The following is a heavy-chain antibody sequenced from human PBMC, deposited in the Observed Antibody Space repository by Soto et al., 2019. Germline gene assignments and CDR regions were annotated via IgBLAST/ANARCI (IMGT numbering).Heavy chain of an antibody. D-gene: IGHD5-18*01. CDR2: IDPSDSFT. J-gene: IGHJ5*02. Sequence: GESLKISCQASGYTFTSSWINWVRQKAGKGLEWMGRIDPSDSFTNYSPSLEGHVTISVDTSINTAYLQWSSLKASDTAIYYCARGGLGYGNWFDPWGQGTVVTVSS. CDR1: GYTFTSSW. V-gene: IGHV5-10-1*01. CDR3: ARGGLGYGNWFDP.